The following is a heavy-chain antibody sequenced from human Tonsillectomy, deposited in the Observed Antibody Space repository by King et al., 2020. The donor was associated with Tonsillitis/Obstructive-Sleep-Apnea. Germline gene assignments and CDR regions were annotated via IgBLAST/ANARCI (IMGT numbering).Heavy chain of an antibody. CDR3: ARAPLAPYYDFWSGYSNWFDP. V-gene: IGHV4-59*01. CDR1: GGSISSYY. Sequence: VPLQESGPGLVKPSETLSLTCTVSGGSISSYYWSWIRQPPGKGLEWIGYIYYSGSTNYNPSLKSRVTISVDTSKNQFSLKLSSVTAADTAVYYCARAPLAPYYDFWSGYSNWFDPWGQGTLVTVSS. D-gene: IGHD3-3*01. J-gene: IGHJ5*02. CDR2: IYYSGST.